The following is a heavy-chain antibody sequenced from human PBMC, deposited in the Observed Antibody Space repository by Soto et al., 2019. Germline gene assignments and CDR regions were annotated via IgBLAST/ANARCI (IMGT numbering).Heavy chain of an antibody. CDR2: IIHLVATT. CDR3: ARGRRKYYGSGSYLAVHDAFDI. CDR1: GGTFSNYG. D-gene: IGHD3-22*01. V-gene: IGHV1-69*01. J-gene: IGHJ3*02. Sequence: QVQLVQSGAEVENPGSSVKVSCKTSGGTFSNYGISWVRQAPGQGLEWMGGIIHLVATTNYAQKFQGRVNITADESTSTAYMEVRSLRSEDTAMFYCARGRRKYYGSGSYLAVHDAFDIWGQGTMVIVSS.